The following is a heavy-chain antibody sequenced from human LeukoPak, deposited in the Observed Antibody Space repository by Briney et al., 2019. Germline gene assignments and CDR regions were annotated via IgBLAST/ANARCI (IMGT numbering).Heavy chain of an antibody. V-gene: IGHV5-51*01. CDR3: ARRGDSDFRID. CDR2: IYPDDSDT. D-gene: IGHD2-21*02. Sequence: GESLKISCKGPRHSFHSQWIGWVRQMPGKGLEWMGIIYPDDSDTRYSPSFQVQVTISADKSISTAYLQWNSLEASDSAIYYCARRGDSDFRIDWGQGTLVTVSS. CDR1: RHSFHSQW. J-gene: IGHJ4*02.